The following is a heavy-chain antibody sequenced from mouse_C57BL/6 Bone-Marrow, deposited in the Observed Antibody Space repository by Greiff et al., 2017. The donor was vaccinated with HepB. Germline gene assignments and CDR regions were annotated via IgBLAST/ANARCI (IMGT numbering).Heavy chain of an antibody. J-gene: IGHJ3*01. D-gene: IGHD1-1*01. Sequence: VQLQQSGPELVKPGASVKISCKASGYSFTDYNMNWVKQSNGKSLEWIGAINPNYGTTSYNQKFKGKATLTVDQSSSTAYMQLNSLTSEDSAVYYCARLGYYGSSYQFAYWGQGTLVTVSA. V-gene: IGHV1-39*01. CDR3: ARLGYYGSSYQFAY. CDR2: INPNYGTT. CDR1: GYSFTDYN.